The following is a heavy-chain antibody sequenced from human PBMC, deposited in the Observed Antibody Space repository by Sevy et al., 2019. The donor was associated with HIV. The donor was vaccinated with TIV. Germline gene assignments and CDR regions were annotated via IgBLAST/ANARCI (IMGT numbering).Heavy chain of an antibody. CDR2: ISTSSIHI. D-gene: IGHD3-10*01. CDR3: ASDLQYYYGSNYYMDV. V-gene: IGHV3-21*01. Sequence: GGSLRLSCAASGFTFSLHSMNWVRQAPGKGLEWVSYISTSSIHIYYADSVKGRFTISRDNAKNSLYLQMNSLRAEDTAVYFCASDLQYYYGSNYYMDVWGKGTTVTVSS. CDR1: GFTFSLHS. J-gene: IGHJ6*03.